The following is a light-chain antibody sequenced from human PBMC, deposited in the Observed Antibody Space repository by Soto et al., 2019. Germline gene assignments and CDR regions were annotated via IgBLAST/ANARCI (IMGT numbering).Light chain of an antibody. CDR1: HSVTSSY. J-gene: IGKJ4*01. CDR3: QQYGSSLGVT. V-gene: IGKV3-20*01. CDR2: AAS. Sequence: EIVLTQSPGTLSFSPGERATLSCRASHSVTSSYLAWYLQKPGQAPQVLIYAASNRATGIPDRFSGSGSGTDFTLTISRLEPEDFAVYYCQQYGSSLGVTFGGGTKVDIK.